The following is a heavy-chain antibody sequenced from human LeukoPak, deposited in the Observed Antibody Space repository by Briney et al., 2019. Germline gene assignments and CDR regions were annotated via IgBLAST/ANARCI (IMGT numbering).Heavy chain of an antibody. Sequence: ASVKVSCKVSGYTFTDYYMHWVQQAPGKGLEWMGLVDPEDGETIYAEKFQGRVTITADTSTDTAYMELSSLRSEDTAVYYCATDLLRFGETTFDPWGQGTLVTVSS. CDR1: GYTFTDYY. J-gene: IGHJ5*02. V-gene: IGHV1-69-2*01. CDR3: ATDLLRFGETTFDP. CDR2: VDPEDGET. D-gene: IGHD3-10*01.